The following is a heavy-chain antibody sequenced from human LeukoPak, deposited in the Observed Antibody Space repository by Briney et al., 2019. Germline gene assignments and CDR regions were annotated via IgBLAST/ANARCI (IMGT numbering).Heavy chain of an antibody. J-gene: IGHJ6*02. CDR2: IPYDGSNK. CDR3: ASTMENFYGSGSYSPSYGMDV. CDR1: GFTFSSYA. D-gene: IGHD3-10*01. Sequence: GGSLRLSCAASGFTFSSYAMHWVRPAPGKGLEWVAVIPYDGSNKYYADSVKGRFTISRDNSKNTLYLQMNSLRAEDTAVYYCASTMENFYGSGSYSPSYGMDVWGQGTTVTVSS. V-gene: IGHV3-30-3*01.